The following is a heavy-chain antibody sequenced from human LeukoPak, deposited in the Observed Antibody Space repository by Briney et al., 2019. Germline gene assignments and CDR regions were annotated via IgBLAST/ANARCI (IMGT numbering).Heavy chain of an antibody. CDR3: ATRYGSGGYYMDF. V-gene: IGHV1-8*01. CDR1: GYTFTSYD. Sequence: ASEKVSCKASGYTFTSYDINWVRQAPGQGLEWMGWMNPNSGNTVYAQKFQGRVTMTRDTSISTAYMELSSLRSEDTAVYYCATRYGSGGYYMDFWGKGTPVTVSS. J-gene: IGHJ6*03. D-gene: IGHD3-10*01. CDR2: MNPNSGNT.